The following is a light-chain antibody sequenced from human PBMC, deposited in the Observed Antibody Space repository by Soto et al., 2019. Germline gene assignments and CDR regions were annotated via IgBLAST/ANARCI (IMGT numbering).Light chain of an antibody. J-gene: IGKJ5*01. CDR2: WAS. CDR1: QSVLFSSNNKNY. Sequence: DIVMTQSPDSLAVSLGERATINCKSSQSVLFSSNNKNYLAWYQQKPGQPPKLLIYWASTRKSGVPNRFSGSGSGTDFTLTISSLQAEDVAVYYCQQSYSTPITFGQGTRLEIK. V-gene: IGKV4-1*01. CDR3: QQSYSTPIT.